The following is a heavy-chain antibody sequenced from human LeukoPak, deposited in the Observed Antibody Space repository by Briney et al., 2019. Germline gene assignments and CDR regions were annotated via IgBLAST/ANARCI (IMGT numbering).Heavy chain of an antibody. CDR2: IIPIFGTA. CDR3: ARDQSGSYSGIDY. CDR1: GGTFSSYA. V-gene: IGHV1-69*05. J-gene: IGHJ4*02. Sequence: SVKVSCKASGGTFSSYAISWVRQAPGQGLEWMGGIIPIFGTASYAQRFQGRVTITTDESTSTAYMELSSLRSEDTAVYYCARDQSGSYSGIDYWGQGTLVTVSS. D-gene: IGHD1-26*01.